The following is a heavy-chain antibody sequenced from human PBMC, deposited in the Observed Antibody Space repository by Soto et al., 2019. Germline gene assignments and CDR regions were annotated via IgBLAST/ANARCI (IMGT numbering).Heavy chain of an antibody. CDR3: ARALRYYSWFDP. D-gene: IGHD3-9*01. CDR1: GYTFTSYG. J-gene: IGHJ5*02. V-gene: IGHV1-18*01. Sequence: ASVKVSCKASGYTFTSYGISWVRQALGQGLEWMGWISAYNGNTNYAQKLQGRVTMTTDTSTSTAYMELRSLRSDDTAVYYCARALRYYSWFDPWGQGTLVTVSS. CDR2: ISAYNGNT.